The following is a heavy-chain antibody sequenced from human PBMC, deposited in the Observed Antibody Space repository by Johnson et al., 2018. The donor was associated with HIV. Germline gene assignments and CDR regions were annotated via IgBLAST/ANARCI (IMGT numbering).Heavy chain of an antibody. Sequence: VQLVESGGTLIQPGGSLRLSCAASGFTFDAYGLSWVRQAPGKGLEWVSGINWNGGSTGYADSVKARFTISRDNAKNSLYLQMNSLRVEDTAVYYCAKSPGKDHGGKSGAFDIWGQGTMVTVSS. D-gene: IGHD4-23*01. J-gene: IGHJ3*02. CDR2: INWNGGST. CDR3: AKSPGKDHGGKSGAFDI. CDR1: GFTFDAYG. V-gene: IGHV3-20*04.